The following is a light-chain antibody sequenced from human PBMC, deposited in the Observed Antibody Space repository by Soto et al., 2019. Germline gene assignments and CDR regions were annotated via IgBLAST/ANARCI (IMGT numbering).Light chain of an antibody. V-gene: IGLV2-23*02. CDR2: EVT. CDR3: CSYAGSSTVV. J-gene: IGLJ2*01. Sequence: HSALTQPASVSGSPGQSITISCTGTSSDVGSYNLVSWYQQHPGKAPKLMIYEVTKRPSGVSNRFSGSQSVNTASLTISGLQAEDEADYYCCSYAGSSTVVFGGGTKLTVL. CDR1: SSDVGSYNL.